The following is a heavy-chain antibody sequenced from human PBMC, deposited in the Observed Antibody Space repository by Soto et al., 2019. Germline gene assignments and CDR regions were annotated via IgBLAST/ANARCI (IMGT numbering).Heavy chain of an antibody. CDR2: ISSSSSYI. CDR3: ARDLSIAAAGTDYYYYYGMDV. V-gene: IGHV3-21*01. Sequence: GGSLRLSCAASGFTFSSYSMNWVRQAPGKGLEWVPSISSSSSYIYYADSVKGRFTIARDNAKNSLDLQMNSLRAEDTAVYYCARDLSIAAAGTDYYYYYGMDVWGQGTTVTVS. CDR1: GFTFSSYS. D-gene: IGHD6-13*01. J-gene: IGHJ6*02.